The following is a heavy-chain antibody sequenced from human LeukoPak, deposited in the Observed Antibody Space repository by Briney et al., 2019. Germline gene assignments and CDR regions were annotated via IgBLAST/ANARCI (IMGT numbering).Heavy chain of an antibody. D-gene: IGHD2-15*01. CDR2: INPNSGGT. CDR3: ARRYCSGGSCYSVDY. V-gene: IGHV1-2*02. Sequence: ASVKVSCKASGYTFTGHYMHWVRQAPGQGLEWMGWINPNSGGTNYAQKFQGRVTMTRDTSISTAYMELSRLRSDDTAVYYCARRYCSGGSCYSVDYWGQGTLVTVSS. J-gene: IGHJ4*02. CDR1: GYTFTGHY.